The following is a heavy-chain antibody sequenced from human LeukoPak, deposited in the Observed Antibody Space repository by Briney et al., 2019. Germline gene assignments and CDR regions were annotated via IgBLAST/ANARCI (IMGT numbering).Heavy chain of an antibody. CDR3: ARDQGQHCSSTSCLRNWFDP. Sequence: ASVKVSCKASGYTFTSYGISWVRQAPGQGLEWMGWISAYNGNTNYAQKLQGRVTMTTDTSTSTAYMELRSLRSDDTAVYYCARDQGQHCSSTSCLRNWFDPWGQGTLVTVSS. V-gene: IGHV1-18*01. CDR2: ISAYNGNT. J-gene: IGHJ5*02. D-gene: IGHD2-2*01. CDR1: GYTFTSYG.